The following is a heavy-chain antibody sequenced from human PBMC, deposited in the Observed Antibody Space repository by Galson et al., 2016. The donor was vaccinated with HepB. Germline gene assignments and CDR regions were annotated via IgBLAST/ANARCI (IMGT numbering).Heavy chain of an antibody. V-gene: IGHV3-30-3*01. CDR1: GFTFSIYA. J-gene: IGHJ4*02. Sequence: SLRLSCAASGFTFSIYALHWVRQAPGKGLEWVAIISYDGSNKYYADSVKGRFTISRDNSKNTLCLQMNSLRPKDTAVYYCARGGHYDSGSFFDYWGQGTPVAVSS. D-gene: IGHD3-10*01. CDR3: ARGGHYDSGSFFDY. CDR2: ISYDGSNK.